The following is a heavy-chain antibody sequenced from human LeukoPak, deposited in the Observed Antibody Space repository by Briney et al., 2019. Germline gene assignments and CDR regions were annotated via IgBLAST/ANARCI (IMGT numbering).Heavy chain of an antibody. CDR1: GFTFSSYA. CDR3: ARARRCGLDDDYGGCFDS. D-gene: IGHD4-23*01. V-gene: IGHV3-23*03. J-gene: IGHJ4*02. Sequence: PGGSLRLSCAASGFTFSSYAMSWVRQAPGKGLEWVSIVYVAGNTYYADSVKGRFTISRDNSNNALYLQMNSLRAEDTAVYYCARARRCGLDDDYGGCFDSWGQGTLVTVSP. CDR2: VYVAGNT.